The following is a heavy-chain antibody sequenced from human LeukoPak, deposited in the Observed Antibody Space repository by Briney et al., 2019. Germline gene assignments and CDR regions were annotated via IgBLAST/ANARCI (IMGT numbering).Heavy chain of an antibody. J-gene: IGHJ6*02. CDR3: ARGWLKNGYYYYGMDV. V-gene: IGHV4-59*01. CDR1: GGSISSYY. Sequence: PSETLSLTCTVSGGSISSYYWSWIRQPPGTGLEWIGYIYYSGSTNYNPSLKSRVTISVDTSKNQFSLKLSSVTAADMAVYYCARGWLKNGYYYYGMDVWGQGTTVTVSS. CDR2: IYYSGST. D-gene: IGHD3-22*01.